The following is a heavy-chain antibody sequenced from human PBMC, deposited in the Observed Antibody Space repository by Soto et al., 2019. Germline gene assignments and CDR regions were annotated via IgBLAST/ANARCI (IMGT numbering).Heavy chain of an antibody. V-gene: IGHV3-30*03. CDR1: GFSFSSYG. J-gene: IGHJ6*02. CDR3: ATDRRTEAVGMEV. D-gene: IGHD6-19*01. CDR2: ISYDGSNK. Sequence: QVQLVESGGGVVQPGRSLRLSCAASGFSFSSYGMHWVRQAPGKGLEWVAVISYDGSNKYYADSVKGRFTISRDTSKNTLYLQMNSLRAEDTAVFYCATDRRTEAVGMEVWGQGTTVTVSS.